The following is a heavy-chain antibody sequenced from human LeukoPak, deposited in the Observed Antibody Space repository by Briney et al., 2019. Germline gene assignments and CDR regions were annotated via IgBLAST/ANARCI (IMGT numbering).Heavy chain of an antibody. J-gene: IGHJ4*02. CDR1: GFTFDDYA. CDR2: ISWNSGSI. D-gene: IGHD6-13*01. CDR3: AKAGRTYSSSWYRDYFDY. Sequence: AGGSLRLSCAASGFTFDDYAMHWVRQAPGKGLEWVSGISWNSGSIGYADSVKGRFTISRDNAKNSLYLQMNSLRAEDMALYYCAKAGRTYSSSWYRDYFDYWGQGTLVTVSS. V-gene: IGHV3-9*03.